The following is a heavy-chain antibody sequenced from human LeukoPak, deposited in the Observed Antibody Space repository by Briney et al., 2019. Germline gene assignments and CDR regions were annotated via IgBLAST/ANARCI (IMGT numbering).Heavy chain of an antibody. J-gene: IGHJ4*02. CDR2: ITIRGTYI. D-gene: IGHD2-15*01. Sequence: GGSLRLSCAASGFILSDYNMNWVRQAPGKGLEWVSFITIRGTYITYADSVKGRFTISRDNAKNSLYLQMNSLRAEDTAVYYCARDLSATARAYDYWGQGTLVTVSS. CDR3: ARDLSATARAYDY. CDR1: GFILSDYN. V-gene: IGHV3-21*01.